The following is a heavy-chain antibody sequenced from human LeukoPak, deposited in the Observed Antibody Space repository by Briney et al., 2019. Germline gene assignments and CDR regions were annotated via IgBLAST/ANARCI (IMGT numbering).Heavy chain of an antibody. D-gene: IGHD5-18*01. CDR2: INPDGNKK. CDR1: GFTFSSSW. Sequence: GGSLRLSCAASGFTFSSSWMDWVRQAPGKGLEWVASINPDGNKKYSADSVKGRFTVSRDNAENSLYLQMNSLRVEDTAFYYCARDLAYSRLDYWGQGMLVTVSS. J-gene: IGHJ4*02. V-gene: IGHV3-7*01. CDR3: ARDLAYSRLDY.